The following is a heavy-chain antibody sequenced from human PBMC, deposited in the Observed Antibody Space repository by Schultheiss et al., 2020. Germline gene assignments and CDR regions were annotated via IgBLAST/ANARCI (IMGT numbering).Heavy chain of an antibody. D-gene: IGHD2-21*02. CDR3: ARFGFVVVTAMGPGMDV. CDR2: INPNSGGT. Sequence: GESLKISCKASGYTFTSYYMHWVRQAPGQGLEWMGWINPNSGGTNYAQKLQGRVTMTTDTSTSTAYMELRSLRSDDTAVYYCARFGFVVVTAMGPGMDVWGQGTTVTVSS. CDR1: GYTFTSYY. V-gene: IGHV1-2*02. J-gene: IGHJ6*02.